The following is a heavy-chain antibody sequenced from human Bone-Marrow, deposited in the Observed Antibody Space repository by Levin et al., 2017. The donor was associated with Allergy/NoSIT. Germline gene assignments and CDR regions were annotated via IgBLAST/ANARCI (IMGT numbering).Heavy chain of an antibody. J-gene: IGHJ6*02. D-gene: IGHD3-10*01. CDR1: GYTFTGYY. Sequence: ASVKVSCKASGYTFTGYYMHWVRQAPGQGLEWMGWINPNSGGTNYAQKFQGRVTMTRDTSISTSYMELSRLRSDDTAVYYCATTPSITMVRGVISYYYGMDVWGQGTTVTVSS. CDR2: INPNSGGT. CDR3: ATTPSITMVRGVISYYYGMDV. V-gene: IGHV1-2*02.